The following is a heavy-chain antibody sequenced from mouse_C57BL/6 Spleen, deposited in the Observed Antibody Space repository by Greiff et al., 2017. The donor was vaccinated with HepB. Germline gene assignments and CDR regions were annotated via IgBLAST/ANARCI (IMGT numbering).Heavy chain of an antibody. CDR2: IYPGSGST. D-gene: IGHD2-1*01. V-gene: IGHV1-55*01. J-gene: IGHJ3*01. CDR3: ARVYGNYEGFAY. Sequence: QVQLQQSGAELVKPGASVKMSCKASGYTFTSYRITWVKQRPGQGLEWIGDIYPGSGSTNYNEKFKSKATLTVDTSSSTAYMQLSSLTSEDSAVYYCARVYGNYEGFAYWGQGTLVTVSA. CDR1: GYTFTSYR.